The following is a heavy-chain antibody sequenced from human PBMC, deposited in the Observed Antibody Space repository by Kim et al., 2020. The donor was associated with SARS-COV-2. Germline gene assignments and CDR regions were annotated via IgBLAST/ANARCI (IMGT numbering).Heavy chain of an antibody. CDR1: GFTFGGCT. CDR3: AKDQCSGGRGYVYYG. J-gene: IGHJ6*01. Sequence: GGSLRLSCAASGFTFGGCTMHWVRQAPGKGLEWVSLINFDGSRTYYADSVKGRFTISRDNSKNTLYLQMNSLRTEDTAVYYCAKDQCSGGRGYVYYG. CDR2: INFDGSRT. D-gene: IGHD2-15*01. V-gene: IGHV3-43*01.